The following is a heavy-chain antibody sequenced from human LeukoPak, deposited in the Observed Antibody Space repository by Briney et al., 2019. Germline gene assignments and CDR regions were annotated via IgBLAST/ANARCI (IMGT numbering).Heavy chain of an antibody. J-gene: IGHJ4*02. CDR2: IYHSGST. CDR1: GGSISSSNW. D-gene: IGHD1-14*01. V-gene: IGHV4-4*02. CDR3: ARMAGNYYFDY. Sequence: SETLSLTCAVSGGSISSSNWWSWVRQPPGKGLEWIGEIYHSGSTNYNPSLKRRVTISVDKSKNQFSLKLSSVTAADTAVYYCARMAGNYYFDYWGQGTLVTVSS.